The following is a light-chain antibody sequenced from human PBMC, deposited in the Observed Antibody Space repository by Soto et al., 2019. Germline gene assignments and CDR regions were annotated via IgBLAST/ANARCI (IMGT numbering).Light chain of an antibody. V-gene: IGKV3-15*01. Sequence: EIVMTQSPDTLSVSPGERATLSCRCSQTVGLNLAWSQQKPGQAPRLLIYGASTRATGIPARFSGSGSGTEFTLTISSLQSEDFAVYYCQQYNDWPPRITFGQGTRLEI. CDR3: QQYNDWPPRIT. CDR2: GAS. J-gene: IGKJ5*01. CDR1: QTVGLN.